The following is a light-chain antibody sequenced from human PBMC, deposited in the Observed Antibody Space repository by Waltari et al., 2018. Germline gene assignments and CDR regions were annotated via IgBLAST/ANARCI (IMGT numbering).Light chain of an antibody. V-gene: IGLV2-8*01. Sequence: QSALTQPPSASGSPGQSITISCTGTSSDVGGYDYVSWSQQHPGKAPKLMIYEVSKRPSGVPDRFSGAKSGNSASLTVSGLQAEDEADYYCSSYAGSNNAVFGGGTHLTVL. CDR2: EVS. J-gene: IGLJ7*01. CDR1: SSDVGGYDY. CDR3: SSYAGSNNAV.